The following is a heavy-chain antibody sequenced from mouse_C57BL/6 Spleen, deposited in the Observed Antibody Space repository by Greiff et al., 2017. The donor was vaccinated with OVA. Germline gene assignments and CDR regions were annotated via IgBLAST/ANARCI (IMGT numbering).Heavy chain of an antibody. V-gene: IGHV1-80*01. D-gene: IGHD2-5*01. CDR2: IYPGDGDT. CDR1: GYAFSSYW. CDR3: ARHYSNLYYAMDY. Sequence: QVQLQQSGAELVKPGASVKISCKASGYAFSSYWMNWVKQRPGKGLEWIGQIYPGDGDTNYNGKFKGKATLTADKSSSTAYMQLSSLTSEDSAVYFCARHYSNLYYAMDYWGQGTSVTVSS. J-gene: IGHJ4*01.